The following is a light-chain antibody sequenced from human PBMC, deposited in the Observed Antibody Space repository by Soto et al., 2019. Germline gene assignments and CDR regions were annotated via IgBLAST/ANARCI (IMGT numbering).Light chain of an antibody. Sequence: QSVLTQPPSVSGSPGQSVTISCTGTSTDFVSYNRVSWYQQPPGTAPKLMIYEVSKRPSGVPDRFSGSKSGNTASLTISGLQAADEADYYCSLYTRENDYVFVTGTKVTV. CDR2: EVS. J-gene: IGLJ1*01. CDR1: STDFVSYNR. CDR3: SLYTRENDYV. V-gene: IGLV2-18*01.